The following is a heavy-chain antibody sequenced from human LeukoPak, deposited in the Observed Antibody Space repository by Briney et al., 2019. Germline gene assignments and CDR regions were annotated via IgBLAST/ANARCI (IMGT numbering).Heavy chain of an antibody. CDR1: GGSISSSSYY. V-gene: IGHV4-39*01. J-gene: IGHJ4*02. CDR2: IYYSGST. CDR3: ARQGYYDSSGDY. D-gene: IGHD3-22*01. Sequence: PSETLSLTCTVSGGSISSSSYYWGWIRQPPGKGLEWIGSIYYSGSTYYNPSLKGRVTISVDTSKNQFSLKLSSVTAADTAVYYCARQGYYDSSGDYWGQGTLVTVSS.